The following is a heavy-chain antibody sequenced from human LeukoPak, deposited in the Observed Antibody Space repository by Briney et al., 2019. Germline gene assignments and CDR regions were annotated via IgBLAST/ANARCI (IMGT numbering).Heavy chain of an antibody. CDR1: GGTFSSYA. CDR3: ARDRGYCSSTSCPDPPLDY. Sequence: ASVKVSCKASGGTFSSYAITWVRQAPGQGLEWMGGIIPIFGTPNYAQKFQGRVTITADESTSTAYMELSSLGSEDTAVYYCARDRGYCSSTSCPDPPLDYWGQGTLVTVSS. V-gene: IGHV1-69*13. J-gene: IGHJ4*02. CDR2: IIPIFGTP. D-gene: IGHD2-2*01.